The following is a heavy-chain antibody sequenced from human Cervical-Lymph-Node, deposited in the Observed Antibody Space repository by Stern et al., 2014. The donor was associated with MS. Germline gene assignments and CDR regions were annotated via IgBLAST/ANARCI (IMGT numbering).Heavy chain of an antibody. CDR3: ATAVPPVSLFDS. J-gene: IGHJ4*02. V-gene: IGHV1-69*01. CDR2: IMPVFSTS. CDR1: GGTFSKYA. D-gene: IGHD2/OR15-2a*01. Sequence: QLVQSGAEVKKPGSSVKVSCQASGGTFSKYAIHWVRQAPGQGLEWLGGIMPVFSTSNNGEKFQGRVTITADESTNTAYLELSSLRSDDTAIYYCATAVPPVSLFDSWGQGTLVTVSP.